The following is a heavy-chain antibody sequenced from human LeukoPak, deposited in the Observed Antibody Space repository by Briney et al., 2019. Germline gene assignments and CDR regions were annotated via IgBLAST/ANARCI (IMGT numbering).Heavy chain of an antibody. D-gene: IGHD2-2*01. V-gene: IGHV4-61*02. J-gene: IGHJ4*02. CDR2: IYTSGST. Sequence: PSETLSVTCTVSGGSISSGSYYWSWIRQPAGKGLEWIGRIYTSGSTNYNPSLKSRVTISVDTSKNQFSLKLSSVTAADTAVYYCAREGYQYYFDYWGQGTLVTVSS. CDR1: GGSISSGSYY. CDR3: AREGYQYYFDY.